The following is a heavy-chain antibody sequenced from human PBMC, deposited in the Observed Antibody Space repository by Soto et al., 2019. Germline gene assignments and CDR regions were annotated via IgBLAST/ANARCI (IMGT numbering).Heavy chain of an antibody. Sequence: ASVKVSCKASGYTFTGYYMHWVRQAPGQGLEWMGWINPNSGGTNYAQKFQGRVTMTRDTSTSTVYMELSSLRSEDTAVYYCARGNGDPAEYFQHWGQGTLVTVSS. V-gene: IGHV1-2*02. CDR1: GYTFTGYY. CDR2: INPNSGGT. CDR3: ARGNGDPAEYFQH. J-gene: IGHJ1*01. D-gene: IGHD4-17*01.